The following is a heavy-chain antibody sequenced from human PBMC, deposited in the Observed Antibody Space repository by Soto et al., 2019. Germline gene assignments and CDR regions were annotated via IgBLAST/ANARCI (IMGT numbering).Heavy chain of an antibody. CDR2: IIPIFGTA. CDR1: GGTFSSYA. Sequence: QVQLVQSGAEVKKPGSSVKVSCKASGGTFSSYAISWVRQAPGQGLEWMGGIIPIFGTANYAQKFQGRVTVTADESTSTAYRELSSLTSEDTAVYYCAPSYVGELGWYFDLWGRGTLDTVSS. D-gene: IGHD1-7*01. J-gene: IGHJ2*01. CDR3: APSYVGELGWYFDL. V-gene: IGHV1-69*12.